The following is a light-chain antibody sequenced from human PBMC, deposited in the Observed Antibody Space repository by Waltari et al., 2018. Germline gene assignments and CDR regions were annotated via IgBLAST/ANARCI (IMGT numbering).Light chain of an antibody. V-gene: IGLV3-1*01. CDR1: ELGDQY. CDR2: QDK. CDR3: QAWDSNTVV. J-gene: IGLJ2*01. Sequence: SYELTQPPSVSVSPGQTASIPCSGDELGDQYVCWYQQKPGQSPVVVIYQDKKRPSGIPERFSGSNSGNTATLTISETQAMDEADYYCQAWDSNTVVFGGGTKVTVL.